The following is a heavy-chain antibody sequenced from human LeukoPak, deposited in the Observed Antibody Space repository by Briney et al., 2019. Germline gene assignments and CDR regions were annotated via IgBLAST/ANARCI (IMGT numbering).Heavy chain of an antibody. Sequence: GESLKISCKASGYSFTTYWIGWVRQMPGEGLEWMGMIYPGDSDTRYSPSLQGHVTISADKSISTAYLQWSSLKASDTAMYFRVRATAATGNDYWGQEPWSPSPQ. V-gene: IGHV5-51*01. CDR1: GYSFTTYW. CDR2: IYPGDSDT. CDR3: VRATAATGNDY. D-gene: IGHD6-13*01. J-gene: IGHJ4*01.